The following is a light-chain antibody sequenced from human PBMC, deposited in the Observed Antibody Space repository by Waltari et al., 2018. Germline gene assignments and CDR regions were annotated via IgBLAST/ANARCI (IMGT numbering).Light chain of an antibody. CDR1: SSDVGTYHR. Sequence: QSALTQPPSVSGSPGQSVTLSCTGTSSDVGTYHRVSWYQQPPGTAPKLMIYEVSNRPSGVPDRFSGSKSGNTASLTISGLQTEDEGDYYCSSYTSSNTYLVFGGGTKLTVL. CDR3: SSYTSSNTYLV. J-gene: IGLJ2*01. CDR2: EVS. V-gene: IGLV2-18*02.